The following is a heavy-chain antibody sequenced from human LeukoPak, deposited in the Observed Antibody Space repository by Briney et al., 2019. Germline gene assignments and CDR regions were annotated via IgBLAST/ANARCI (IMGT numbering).Heavy chain of an antibody. V-gene: IGHV3-23*01. Sequence: PGGSLRLSCAASGLTFRSYAMSGGGQAPGKGVEWVSAISGSGGSTYYADSVKGRFTISRENTKKTLYLQMNSLRDQDTAVYYCAKAEKYYYDSSGYTSFDYWDQGTLVTVFS. CDR2: ISGSGGST. D-gene: IGHD3-22*01. CDR3: AKAEKYYYDSSGYTSFDY. CDR1: GLTFRSYA. J-gene: IGHJ4*02.